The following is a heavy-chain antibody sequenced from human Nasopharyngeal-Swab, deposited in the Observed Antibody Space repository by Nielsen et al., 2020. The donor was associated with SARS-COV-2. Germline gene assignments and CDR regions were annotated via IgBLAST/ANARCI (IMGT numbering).Heavy chain of an antibody. CDR2: IKQDGSEK. CDR3: ARDNDYGDYALYYYYYGMDV. J-gene: IGHJ6*02. Sequence: GGSLRLSCAASGFTFSSYWMSWVRQAPGKGLGWVANIKQDGSEKYYVDSVKGRFTISRDNAKNSLYLQMNSLRAEDTAVYYCARDNDYGDYALYYYYYGMDVWGQGTTVTVSS. V-gene: IGHV3-7*03. D-gene: IGHD4-17*01. CDR1: GFTFSSYW.